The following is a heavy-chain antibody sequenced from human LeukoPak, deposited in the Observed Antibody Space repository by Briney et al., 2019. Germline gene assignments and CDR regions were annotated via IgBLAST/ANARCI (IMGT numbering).Heavy chain of an antibody. J-gene: IGHJ4*02. Sequence: GGSLRLSCAASGFTFSAFYMTWIRQAPGKGLESVAYIAGNSQYINYADSVKGRFTISRDNAKNSLYLQMSSLRVEDTAVYYCAGGRGDFWSGYYSVDYWGQGTLVTVSS. CDR3: AGGRGDFWSGYYSVDY. CDR1: GFTFSAFY. CDR2: IAGNSQYI. D-gene: IGHD3-3*01. V-gene: IGHV3-11*06.